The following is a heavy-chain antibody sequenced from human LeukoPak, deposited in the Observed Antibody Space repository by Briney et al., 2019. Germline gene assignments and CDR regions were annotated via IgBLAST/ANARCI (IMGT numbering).Heavy chain of an antibody. CDR3: ARAKPADFDL. Sequence: GGSLRLSCVGSGFTFNTYWIHWVRQAPGKVLVWVSRVNEDGSETNYADSVKGRFTLSRDNAKNTVYLQMNNLRAEDTAVYYCARAKPADFDLWGRGTLVTVSS. CDR1: GFTFNTYW. CDR2: VNEDGSET. J-gene: IGHJ2*01. V-gene: IGHV3-74*01.